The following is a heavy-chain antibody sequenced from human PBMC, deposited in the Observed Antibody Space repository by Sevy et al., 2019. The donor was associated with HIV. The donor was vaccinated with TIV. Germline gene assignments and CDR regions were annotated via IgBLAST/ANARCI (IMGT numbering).Heavy chain of an antibody. CDR1: GFTFSSYS. CDR2: ISRSSSTI. J-gene: IGHJ4*02. D-gene: IGHD6-19*01. V-gene: IGHV3-48*01. CDR3: ARSPPYSSGWYGIDY. Sequence: GGSLRLSCAASGFTFSSYSMNWVRQAPGKGLEWVSYISRSSSTIYYVDSVKGRFPISRDNAKNSLYLQMNGLRAEDTAVYYCARSPPYSSGWYGIDYWGQGTLVTVSS.